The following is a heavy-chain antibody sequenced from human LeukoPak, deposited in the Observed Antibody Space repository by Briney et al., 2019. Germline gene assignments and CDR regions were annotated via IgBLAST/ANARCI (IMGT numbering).Heavy chain of an antibody. J-gene: IGHJ6*03. Sequence: GGSLRLSCAVSGFTVSDNYMTWVRQAPGKGLEWVSIIYGGSTYYADSVKGRFTISRDNSKNTVYLQMNSLRAEDTAVYYCARDFEGVHRTTNSYTYYYYMDVWGKGTTVIVSS. CDR1: GFTVSDNY. CDR2: IYGGST. CDR3: ARDFEGVHRTTNSYTYYYYMDV. D-gene: IGHD2/OR15-2a*01. V-gene: IGHV3-53*01.